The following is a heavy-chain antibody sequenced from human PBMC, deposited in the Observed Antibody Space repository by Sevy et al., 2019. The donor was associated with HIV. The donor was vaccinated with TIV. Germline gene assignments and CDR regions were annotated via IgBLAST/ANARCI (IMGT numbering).Heavy chain of an antibody. CDR2: IDTNNGNT. CDR1: GYTFTFYG. J-gene: IGHJ5*02. D-gene: IGHD1-1*01. V-gene: IGHV1-18*04. CDR3: ARGQLAKDYKWFDP. Sequence: ASVKVSCKGSGYTFTFYGMSWVRQAPGQGLEWIGWIDTNNGNTKYGLKFQDRVTMTTDTSTTTAYLEVRSLRPDDTAFYYCARGQLAKDYKWFDPWGQGTQVTVSS.